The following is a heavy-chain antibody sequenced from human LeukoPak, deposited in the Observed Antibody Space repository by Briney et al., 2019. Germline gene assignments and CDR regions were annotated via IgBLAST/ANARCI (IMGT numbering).Heavy chain of an antibody. J-gene: IGHJ4*02. V-gene: IGHV3-30*02. Sequence: PGGSLRLSCAASGLTFRNYSMHWVRQAPGKGLEWVAIIWYDGSNKYYADSVKGRFTISRDNSKNTLYLQMSSLRGDDTAVYYCANPQSRGYDYLDYWGQGTLVTVSS. CDR2: IWYDGSNK. D-gene: IGHD5-12*01. CDR1: GLTFRNYS. CDR3: ANPQSRGYDYLDY.